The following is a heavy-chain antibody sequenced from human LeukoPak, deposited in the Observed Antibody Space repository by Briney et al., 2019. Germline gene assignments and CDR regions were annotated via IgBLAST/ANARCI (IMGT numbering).Heavy chain of an antibody. Sequence: SETLSLTCTVSGVSLSSYYWSWIRQPPGKGLERIGYILHSGSTNYNPSLKIRVTMSVDTSKNQFSLKLSSVTAADTAVYYCARLPRYSSGWYDYWGQGTLVTVSS. V-gene: IGHV4-59*01. D-gene: IGHD6-19*01. J-gene: IGHJ4*02. CDR1: GVSLSSYY. CDR2: ILHSGST. CDR3: ARLPRYSSGWYDY.